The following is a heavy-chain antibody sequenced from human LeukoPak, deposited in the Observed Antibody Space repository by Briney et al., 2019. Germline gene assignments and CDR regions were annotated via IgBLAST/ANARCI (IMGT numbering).Heavy chain of an antibody. CDR1: GFTFSAYA. V-gene: IGHV3-23*01. CDR3: AKGCSGGSCHLFDY. CDR2: LTASGDNT. J-gene: IGHJ4*02. D-gene: IGHD2-15*01. Sequence: GGTLRLSCAASGFTFSAYALSWVRQAPGKGLEWVSSLTASGDNTYYADSVKGRFTISRDNSKNTVYLQMNNLRAEDTAVYYCAKGCSGGSCHLFDYWGQGTLVTVSS.